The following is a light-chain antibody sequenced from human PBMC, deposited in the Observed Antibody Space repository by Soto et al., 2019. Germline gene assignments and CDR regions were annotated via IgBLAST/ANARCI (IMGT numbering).Light chain of an antibody. Sequence: EIQMTHSTATLSASVGDRVTITCRASHTISRWMTWYQQKPGKAPKLLIYEASSLESGVPSRFSGSGSGTEFTLTISGLQPDDFATYYCQQFNSYPITFGQGTRLEIK. CDR1: HTISRW. CDR3: QQFNSYPIT. V-gene: IGKV1-5*01. J-gene: IGKJ5*01. CDR2: EAS.